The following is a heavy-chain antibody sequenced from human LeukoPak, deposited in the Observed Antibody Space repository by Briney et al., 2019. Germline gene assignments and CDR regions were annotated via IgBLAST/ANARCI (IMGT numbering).Heavy chain of an antibody. J-gene: IGHJ4*02. CDR3: ASSIYSSGYYYASY. Sequence: PSETLSLTCTASGGSISSYYWSWIRQPPGKGLEWIGYIYYSGSTNYNPSLKSRVTISVDTSKNKFSLKLSSVTAADTAVYYCASSIYSSGYYYASYWGQGTLVTVSS. CDR2: IYYSGST. D-gene: IGHD3-22*01. CDR1: GGSISSYY. V-gene: IGHV4-59*08.